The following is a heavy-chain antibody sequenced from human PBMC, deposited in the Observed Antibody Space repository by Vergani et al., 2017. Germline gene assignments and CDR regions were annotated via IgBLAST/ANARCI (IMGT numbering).Heavy chain of an antibody. CDR3: ARTRSIDSSGYSGDY. V-gene: IGHV4-34*01. CDR1: GGSFSGYY. Sequence: QVQLQQWGAGLLKPSETLSLTCAVYGGSFSGYYWSWIRQPPGKGLEWIGEINNSGSTNYNPSLKSRVTISVDTSKNQFSLKLSSVTAADTAVYYCARTRSIDSSGYSGDYWGQGTLVTVSS. CDR2: INNSGST. D-gene: IGHD3-22*01. J-gene: IGHJ4*02.